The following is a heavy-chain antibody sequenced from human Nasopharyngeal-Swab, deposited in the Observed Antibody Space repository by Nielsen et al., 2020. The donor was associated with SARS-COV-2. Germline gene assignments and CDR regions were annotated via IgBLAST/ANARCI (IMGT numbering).Heavy chain of an antibody. CDR2: ISESGGST. V-gene: IGHV3-23*01. CDR3: ARDSMRESSGWSEIDY. CDR1: GFNFNSNG. J-gene: IGHJ4*02. Sequence: GESLKISCVASGFNFNSNGMSWVRQAPGKGLEWVSGISESGGSTYYADSVKGRFTISRDKSKNTLYLQMNSLRTEDTAIYYCARDSMRESSGWSEIDYWGQGTLVTVSS. D-gene: IGHD6-19*01.